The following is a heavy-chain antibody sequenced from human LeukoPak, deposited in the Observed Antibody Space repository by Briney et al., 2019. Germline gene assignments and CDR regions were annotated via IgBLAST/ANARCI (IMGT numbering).Heavy chain of an antibody. D-gene: IGHD3-22*01. CDR2: INPSGDST. CDR3: VRDFSGYWTFDY. CDR1: GYTFTTYH. V-gene: IGHV1-46*01. J-gene: IGHJ4*02. Sequence: GASVKVSCKASGYTFTTYHMHWVRQAPGQGLEWMGIINPSGDSTSYAQKFQGRVTMTRDTSTTTVHMELSGLRSEDTAVYYCVRDFSGYWTFDYWGQGTLVTVSS.